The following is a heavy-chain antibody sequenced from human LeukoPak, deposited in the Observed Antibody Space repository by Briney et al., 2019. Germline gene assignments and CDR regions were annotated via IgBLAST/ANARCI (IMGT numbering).Heavy chain of an antibody. Sequence: GGSLRLSCAASGFTFSSYGMHWVRQAPGKGLEWVAVISYDGSNYYYADSVKGRFTISRDNSKNTVFLQMNGLRVEDTAVYYCAKDGYSSGWPVDYWGQGTLVSVSS. CDR1: GFTFSSYG. J-gene: IGHJ4*02. V-gene: IGHV3-30*18. D-gene: IGHD6-19*01. CDR2: ISYDGSNY. CDR3: AKDGYSSGWPVDY.